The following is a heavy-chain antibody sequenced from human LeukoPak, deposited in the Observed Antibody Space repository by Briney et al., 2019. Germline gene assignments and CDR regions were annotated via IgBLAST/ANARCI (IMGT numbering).Heavy chain of an antibody. CDR2: IYHSGST. CDR1: GYSISSGYY. J-gene: IGHJ4*02. V-gene: IGHV4-38-2*01. Sequence: SETLSLTCAVFGYSISSGYYWGWIRQPPGKGLEWIGSIYHSGSTYYNPSLKSRVTISVDTSKNQFSLKLSSVTAADTAVYYCARGGGVTTDFDYWGQGTLVTVSS. CDR3: ARGGGVTTDFDY. D-gene: IGHD4-17*01.